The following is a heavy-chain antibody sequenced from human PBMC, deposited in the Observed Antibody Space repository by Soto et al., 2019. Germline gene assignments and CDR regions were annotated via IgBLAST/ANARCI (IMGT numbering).Heavy chain of an antibody. D-gene: IGHD3-10*01. CDR3: AVGSGLPRYY. J-gene: IGHJ4*02. V-gene: IGHV4-30-2*01. Sequence: QLQLQESVSGLVKPSQTLSLTCAVSGGSISSGGYSWSWIRQPPGKGLEWIGYIYHSGSTYYNLSLKRRVTISVERSKNPSSLTLSSVTAADTAVYYCAVGSGLPRYYWGQGTLVTVSS. CDR1: GGSISSGGYS. CDR2: IYHSGST.